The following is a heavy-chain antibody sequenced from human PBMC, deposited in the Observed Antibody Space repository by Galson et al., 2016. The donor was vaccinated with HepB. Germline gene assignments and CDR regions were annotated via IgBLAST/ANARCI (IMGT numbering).Heavy chain of an antibody. V-gene: IGHV5-51*01. J-gene: IGHJ4*02. D-gene: IGHD2-15*01. CDR1: GYSFSSYW. CDR2: IYPGDSAT. Sequence: QSGADVKKPGESLKISCEGSGYSFSSYWIGWVRQLPGKRLEWMGIIYPGDSATTYSPPFQDQVTISVDHSINTAYLRFHSLKAADTAIYYCAGEGRYSSGAKFPVAYWGQVTLVSVSS. CDR3: AGEGRYSSGAKFPVAY.